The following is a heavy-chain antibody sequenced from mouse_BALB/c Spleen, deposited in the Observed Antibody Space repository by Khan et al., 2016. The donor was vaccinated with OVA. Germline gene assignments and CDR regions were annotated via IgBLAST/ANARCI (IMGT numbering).Heavy chain of an antibody. V-gene: IGHV1-9*01. CDR3: ARKGIYFYGSSYDYAMDY. Sequence: QVQLQQSGAELMKPGASVKISCKATGYTFSSYWIEWVKQRPGHGLEWIGEILPGSGSTNYNEKFKGKATFTADASSNPAYMQLSSLTSEDSAVYYCARKGIYFYGSSYDYAMDYWGQGTSVTVSS. J-gene: IGHJ4*01. CDR2: ILPGSGST. CDR1: GYTFSSYW. D-gene: IGHD1-1*01.